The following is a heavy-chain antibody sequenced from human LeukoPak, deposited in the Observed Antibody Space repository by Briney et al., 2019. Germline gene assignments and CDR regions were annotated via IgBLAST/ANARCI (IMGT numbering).Heavy chain of an antibody. D-gene: IGHD2-2*01. CDR2: ISGSGGST. CDR1: GFMFSSYA. Sequence: GGSLRLSCAASGFMFSSYAMSWVRQAPGKGLEWVSAISGSGGSTYYADPVKGRFTISRDNSKNTLYLQMNSLRAEDTAVYYCAKAIGPLYCSSTSCPSLNYYYYGMDVWGQGTTVTVSS. V-gene: IGHV3-23*01. CDR3: AKAIGPLYCSSTSCPSLNYYYYGMDV. J-gene: IGHJ6*02.